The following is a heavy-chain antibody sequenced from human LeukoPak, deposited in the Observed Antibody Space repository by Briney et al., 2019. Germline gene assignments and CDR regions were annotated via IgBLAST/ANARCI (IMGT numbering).Heavy chain of an antibody. CDR2: INPSNNNT. CDR3: ARDRSLYGNFDY. Sequence: ASVTVSFKASGYTFTSYYMHWVRQAPGQGLEWMGIINPSNNNTNYAQKFQGRVTLTRDTSTSTVYMELSSLRSEDTAVYYCARDRSLYGNFDYWGQGTLVTVSS. J-gene: IGHJ4*02. V-gene: IGHV1-46*01. CDR1: GYTFTSYY. D-gene: IGHD3-16*01.